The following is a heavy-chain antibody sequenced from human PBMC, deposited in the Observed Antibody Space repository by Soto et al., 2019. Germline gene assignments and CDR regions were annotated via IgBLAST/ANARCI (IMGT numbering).Heavy chain of an antibody. J-gene: IGHJ4*02. Sequence: SESLWLACTVTGDSISRRIYYCGLIGETPGEGLEWLGSIYYSGSASHNPSLRSRASMSIDTSKDQFSLKLKYVTAADTALYFCARQRTSVVTQAYFDVWGPGSLVT. D-gene: IGHD2-21*02. CDR3: ARQRTSVVTQAYFDV. V-gene: IGHV4-39*01. CDR2: IYYSGSA. CDR1: GDSISRRIYY.